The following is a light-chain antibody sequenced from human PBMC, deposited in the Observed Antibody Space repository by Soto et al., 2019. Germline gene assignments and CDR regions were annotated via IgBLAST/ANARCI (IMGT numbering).Light chain of an antibody. CDR3: SSYAGSKNLV. J-gene: IGLJ2*01. Sequence: QSALTQPPSASGSPGQSVTISCTGTSSDVGGYNSVSWYQQHPGKAPKLVIYEVSKRPSGVPDRFSASKSDNTASLTVSWLQAEDEADYYCSSYAGSKNLVFGGGTKVTVL. V-gene: IGLV2-8*01. CDR1: SSDVGGYNS. CDR2: EVS.